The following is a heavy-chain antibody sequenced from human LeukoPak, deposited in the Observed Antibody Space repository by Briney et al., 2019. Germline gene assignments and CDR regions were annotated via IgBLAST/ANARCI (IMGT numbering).Heavy chain of an antibody. CDR3: APGYCSSSSCTHYFEY. D-gene: IGHD2-2*01. Sequence: GGSLRLSCAASGFIFSTYSMNWVRQAPGKGLEWVSYISSSSNTIYYVDSVKGRFTISRGNGKDSLYLQMNSLRAEDTAVYYCAPGYCSSSSCTHYFEYWGQGTLVTVSS. CDR1: GFIFSTYS. CDR2: ISSSSNTI. J-gene: IGHJ4*02. V-gene: IGHV3-48*04.